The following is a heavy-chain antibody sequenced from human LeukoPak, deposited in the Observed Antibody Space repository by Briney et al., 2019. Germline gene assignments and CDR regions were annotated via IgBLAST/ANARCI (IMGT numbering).Heavy chain of an antibody. CDR1: GGSISSSSYY. J-gene: IGHJ4*02. V-gene: IGHV4-39*07. CDR3: ASARIAVAGMGYYFDY. CDR2: IYYSGST. Sequence: SETLSLTCTVSGGSISSSSYYWGWIRQPPGKGLEWIGGIYYSGSTYHNPSLKSRVTISVDTSKNQFSLKLSSVTAADTAVYYCASARIAVAGMGYYFDYWGQGTLVTVSS. D-gene: IGHD6-19*01.